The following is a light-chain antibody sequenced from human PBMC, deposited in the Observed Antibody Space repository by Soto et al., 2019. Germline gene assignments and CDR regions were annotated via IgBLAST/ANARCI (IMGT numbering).Light chain of an antibody. CDR1: QSVRGSY. J-gene: IGKJ1*01. V-gene: IGKV3-20*01. Sequence: EIVLTQSPGTLSLSPGEGATLSCRASQSVRGSYLAWYQQRPGQAPRRLMYATSTRATGFPDRFSGSGSGTDFTLTISRLEREDVSVYYGHQYHNSPWTFGQGTKVEIK. CDR2: ATS. CDR3: HQYHNSPWT.